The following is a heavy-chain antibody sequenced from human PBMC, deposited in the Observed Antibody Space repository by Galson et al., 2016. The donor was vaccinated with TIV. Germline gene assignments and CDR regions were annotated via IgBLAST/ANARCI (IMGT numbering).Heavy chain of an antibody. CDR3: AKATWAYDFDY. D-gene: IGHD5-12*01. CDR1: GFTFSNYA. CDR2: IRGSGGST. Sequence: SLRLSCAASGFTFSNYAMNWVRQAPGKGLEWVSYIRGSGGSTFYADPVKGRFTISRDNSRNTVFLQMNSLRAEDTAVYYCAKATWAYDFDYWGHGTTVTVSS. J-gene: IGHJ4*03. V-gene: IGHV3-23*01.